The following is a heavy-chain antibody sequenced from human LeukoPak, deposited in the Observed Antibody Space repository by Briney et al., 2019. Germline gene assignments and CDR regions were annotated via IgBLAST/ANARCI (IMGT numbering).Heavy chain of an antibody. V-gene: IGHV3-23*01. D-gene: IGHD2-2*01. CDR3: AKGVPSCSTTSCYADS. CDR1: GFTFSSHA. CDR2: ISGSGGST. J-gene: IGHJ5*01. Sequence: GGSLRLSCAASGFTFSSHAMSWVRQAPGKGLEWVSAISGSGGSTYYADSVKGRFTISRDNSKNTLYLQMNSLRAEDTAVYYCAKGVPSCSTTSCYADSWGQGTLVTVSS.